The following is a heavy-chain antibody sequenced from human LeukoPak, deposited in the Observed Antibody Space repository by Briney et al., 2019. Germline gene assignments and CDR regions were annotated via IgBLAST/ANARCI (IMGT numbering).Heavy chain of an antibody. D-gene: IGHD6-13*01. V-gene: IGHV3-7*01. Sequence: GRSLRLSCAASGFTFSSYGMNWVRQAPGKGLEWVANIKQDGSDKYHVDSVKGRFTISRDNAKNSLYLQMNSLRAEDTAVYYCAIIPRAAAGPSARSPFHYWGQGTLVTVSS. CDR1: GFTFSSYG. CDR3: AIIPRAAAGPSARSPFHY. CDR2: IKQDGSDK. J-gene: IGHJ4*02.